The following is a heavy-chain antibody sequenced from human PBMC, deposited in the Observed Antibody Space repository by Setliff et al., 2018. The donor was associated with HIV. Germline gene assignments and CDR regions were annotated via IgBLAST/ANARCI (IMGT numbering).Heavy chain of an antibody. D-gene: IGHD2-21*02. V-gene: IGHV4-34*01. CDR3: ARDARIRGPSDLNCGGDCYPSDPKGGGSANRRAFDI. Sequence: SETLSLTCAVYGGSFSGYYWSWIRQPPGKGLEWIGEINHSGSTNYNPSLKSRVTISVDTSKNQFSLKLSSVTATDTAVYYCARDARIRGPSDLNCGGDCYPSDPKGGGSANRRAFDIWGQGTMGTVSS. J-gene: IGHJ3*02. CDR1: GGSFSGYY. CDR2: INHSGST.